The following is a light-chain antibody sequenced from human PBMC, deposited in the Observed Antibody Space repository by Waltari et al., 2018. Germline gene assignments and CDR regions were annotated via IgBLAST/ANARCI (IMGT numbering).Light chain of an antibody. J-gene: IGKJ2*02. Sequence: EIVMTQSPLSLPITPGEPASLSCRSSQSLLHSNGYNCLDWYLQKPGQSPQFLIYLGSIRAAGVPDRFSGSGSGTEFTLNISKVEAEDVAVYYCMQSLQAPCTFGQGTKLEIE. CDR2: LGS. V-gene: IGKV2-28*01. CDR3: MQSLQAPCT. CDR1: QSLLHSNGYNC.